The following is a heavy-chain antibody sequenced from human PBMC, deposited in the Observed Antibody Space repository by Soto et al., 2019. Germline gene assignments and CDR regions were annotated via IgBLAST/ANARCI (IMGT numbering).Heavy chain of an antibody. CDR1: NGSFSVYY. CDR2: INHSGST. V-gene: IGHV4-34*01. J-gene: IGHJ3*02. D-gene: IGHD2-2*01. Sequence: SETLSLTCAVYNGSFSVYYWTWIRQPPGKGLEWIGEINHSGSTNYNPSLKSRVTISVDTSKNQFPLKLSSVTAADTAVYYCARDSTRRGACDIWGQGTMVTVSS. CDR3: ARDSTRRGACDI.